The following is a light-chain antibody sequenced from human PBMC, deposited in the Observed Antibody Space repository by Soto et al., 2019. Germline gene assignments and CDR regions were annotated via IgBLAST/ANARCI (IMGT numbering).Light chain of an antibody. CDR2: WAS. J-gene: IGKJ1*01. Sequence: DIVMTQSPDSLAVSLGERATINCKSSQSVLYSSNNKNHLGWYQQKPGQPPKLLIYWASTRESGVPDRFSGTGSGTDFTLTISSLQAEDVAVYYCQQYYSIPRTFGQGTKVEIK. CDR1: QSVLYSSNNKNH. CDR3: QQYYSIPRT. V-gene: IGKV4-1*01.